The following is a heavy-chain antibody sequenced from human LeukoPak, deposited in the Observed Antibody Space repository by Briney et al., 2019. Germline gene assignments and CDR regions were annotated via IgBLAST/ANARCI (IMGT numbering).Heavy chain of an antibody. V-gene: IGHV1-2*02. CDR3: VRDRYYGSGSFYQMDV. J-gene: IGHJ6*02. D-gene: IGHD3-10*01. CDR2: INANRGGT. Sequence: GASVKVSCKASGYTFIGYYMHWVRQAPGQGLEWMGWINANRGGTDYEQKFQGRVTMTRDTSISTAYMELSRLRSDDTAVYYCVRDRYYGSGSFYQMDVWGQGTTVTVS. CDR1: GYTFIGYY.